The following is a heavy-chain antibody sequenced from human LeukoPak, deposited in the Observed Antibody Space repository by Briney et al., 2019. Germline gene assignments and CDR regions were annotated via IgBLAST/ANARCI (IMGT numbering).Heavy chain of an antibody. V-gene: IGHV3-30*18. CDR3: AKGGSSSTSCYHFDY. CDR1: GFTFSSYG. CDR2: ISYDGSNK. D-gene: IGHD2-2*01. Sequence: GRSLRLSCAASGFTFSSYGMHWVRQAPGKGLEWVAVISYDGSNKYYADSVKGRFTISRDNSKNTLYLQMNSLRAEDTAVYYCAKGGSSSTSCYHFDYWGQGTLVTVSS. J-gene: IGHJ4*02.